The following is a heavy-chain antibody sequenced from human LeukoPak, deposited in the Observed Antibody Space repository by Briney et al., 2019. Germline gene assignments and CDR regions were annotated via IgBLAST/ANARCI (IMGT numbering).Heavy chain of an antibody. J-gene: IGHJ4*02. Sequence: SETLSLTCSASGDSISSFYWNWIRQSPGRGLEWIGNIHYSGSSIYNPSLRSRVTMSIDTSKKQFFLKLRSVTAADTAVYYCVLAPNSNWFDFWGQGTLVTVSS. D-gene: IGHD2-15*01. CDR1: GDSISSFY. CDR3: VLAPNSNWFDF. V-gene: IGHV4-59*08. CDR2: IHYSGSS.